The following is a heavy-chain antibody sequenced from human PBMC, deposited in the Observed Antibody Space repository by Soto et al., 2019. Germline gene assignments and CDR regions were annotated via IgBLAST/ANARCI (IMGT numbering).Heavy chain of an antibody. CDR3: ARAKVVRGVFGAFDI. J-gene: IGHJ3*02. CDR1: GFTVSSNY. Sequence: GGSLRLSCAASGFTVSSNYMSWVRQAPGKGLEWVSVIYSGGSTYYADSVKGRFTISRHNSKNTLYLQMNSLRAEDTAVYYCARAKVVRGVFGAFDIWGQGTTVTVSS. CDR2: IYSGGST. V-gene: IGHV3-53*04. D-gene: IGHD3-10*01.